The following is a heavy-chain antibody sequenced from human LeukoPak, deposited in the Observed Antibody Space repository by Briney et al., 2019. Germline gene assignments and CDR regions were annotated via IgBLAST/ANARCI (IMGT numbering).Heavy chain of an antibody. Sequence: SQTLSLTCDISGDSVPSNNGAWNWIRQSPSRGLEWLGRTYYRSKWYNDYAGSLNGRITISPDTSKNQFSLHLNSVTPEDTAVYYCARDLGNTGWYTFDYWGQGSLVTVSS. J-gene: IGHJ4*02. CDR3: ARDLGNTGWYTFDY. V-gene: IGHV6-1*01. CDR2: TYYRSKWYN. CDR1: GDSVPSNNGA. D-gene: IGHD6-19*01.